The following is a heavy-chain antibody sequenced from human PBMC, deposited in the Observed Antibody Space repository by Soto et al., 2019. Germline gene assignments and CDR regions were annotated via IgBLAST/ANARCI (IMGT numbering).Heavy chain of an antibody. J-gene: IGHJ4*02. V-gene: IGHV3-23*01. CDR2: ISGSGGST. D-gene: IGHD3-10*01. CDR3: AKVLGPIVRGVINGWLGY. CDR1: GFTFSSYA. Sequence: PGGSLRLSCAASGFTFSSYAMSWVRQAPGKGLEWVSAISGSGGSTYYADSVKGRFTISRDNSKNTLYLQMNSLRAEDTAVYYCAKVLGPIVRGVINGWLGYWGQGTLVTVSS.